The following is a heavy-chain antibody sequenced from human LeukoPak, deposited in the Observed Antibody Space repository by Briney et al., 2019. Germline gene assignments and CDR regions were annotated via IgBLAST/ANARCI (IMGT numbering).Heavy chain of an antibody. D-gene: IGHD6-19*01. CDR1: GFTFISYS. CDR2: ISSYSSYI. V-gene: IGHV3-21*01. J-gene: IGHJ4*02. CDR3: ARAAVVDTPGPFDD. Sequence: KPGGSLRLSCVASGFTFISYSMNWVRQAPGGGLEWVSTISSYSSYIHYADPVKGRFTISRDNAKNSLFLQMNSLRAEDTAVYYCARAAVVDTPGPFDDWGQGTLVTVSS.